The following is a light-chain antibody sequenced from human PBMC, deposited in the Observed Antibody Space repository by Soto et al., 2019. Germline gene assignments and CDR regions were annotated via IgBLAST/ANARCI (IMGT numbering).Light chain of an antibody. J-gene: IGKJ2*01. CDR3: QQSGSSFYS. CDR1: QSVSSAY. Sequence: EIVLTQSPGTLSLSPGERATLSCRASQSVSSAYLAWYQQIPGQAPRLLIYGASNRATGIPDRFSGSGSGTDFTLTISGLEPEDFAMYYCQQSGSSFYSFGQGTKLEIK. CDR2: GAS. V-gene: IGKV3-20*01.